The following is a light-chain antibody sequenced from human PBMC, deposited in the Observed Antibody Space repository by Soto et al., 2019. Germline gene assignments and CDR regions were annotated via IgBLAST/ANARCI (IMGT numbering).Light chain of an antibody. CDR1: KLGDKY. V-gene: IGLV3-1*01. CDR3: QAWDSSTGV. Sequence: SYELTQPPSVSVSPGQTASITCSGDKLGDKYACWYQQKPGQSTGLVIYQDSKRPSGIPERFSGSNSGNTATLTISGTQAMDEADYYCQAWDSSTGVFGTGTQLTVL. CDR2: QDS. J-gene: IGLJ1*01.